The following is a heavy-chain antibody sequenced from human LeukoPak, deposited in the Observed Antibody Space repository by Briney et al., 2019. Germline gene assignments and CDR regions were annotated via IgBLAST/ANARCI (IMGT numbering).Heavy chain of an antibody. CDR1: GFTFNTYW. J-gene: IGHJ3*02. CDR3: VRDAAYSAFNM. V-gene: IGHV3-48*02. D-gene: IGHD4-11*01. CDR2: ITSSSTTI. Sequence: PGGSRRLSCVASGFTFNTYWMSWVRQAPGKGLEWVSSITSSSTTIYYADPVKGRFTISRDNAKNSLYLQMNSLRDEDTAVYYCVRDAAYSAFNMWGQGTMVTVSS.